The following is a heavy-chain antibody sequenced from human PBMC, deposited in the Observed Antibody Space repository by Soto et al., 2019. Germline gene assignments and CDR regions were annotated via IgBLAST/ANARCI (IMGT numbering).Heavy chain of an antibody. D-gene: IGHD6-13*01. V-gene: IGHV6-1*01. CDR1: GDSVSSNSAA. CDR3: ARAYGQQKYYYYYYGMDV. Sequence: SHTLSLTCAISGDSVSSNSAAWNWIRQSPSRGLEWLGRTYYRSKWYNDYAVSVKSRITINPDTSKNQFSLQLNSVTPEDTAVYYCARAYGQQKYYYYYYGMDVWGQGTTVTVSS. J-gene: IGHJ6*02. CDR2: TYYRSKWYN.